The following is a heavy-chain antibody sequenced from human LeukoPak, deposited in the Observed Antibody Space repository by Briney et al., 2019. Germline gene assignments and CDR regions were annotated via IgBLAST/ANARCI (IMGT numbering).Heavy chain of an antibody. CDR3: ARGEYYGSGSWGY. CDR1: GYSLTSYD. Sequence: ASVKVSCKASGYSLTSYDINWVRQAPGQGLDWMGCMNPNSGYTGYAQKFQGRVTFTRNPSINTAYMELSSMRSEDTAVYFCARGEYYGSGSWGYWGQGTLVTVSS. CDR2: MNPNSGYT. V-gene: IGHV1-8*03. J-gene: IGHJ4*02. D-gene: IGHD3-10*01.